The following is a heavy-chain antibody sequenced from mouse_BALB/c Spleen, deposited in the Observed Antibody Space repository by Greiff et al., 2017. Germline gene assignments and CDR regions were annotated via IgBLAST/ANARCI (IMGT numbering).Heavy chain of an antibody. V-gene: IGHV14-4*02. Sequence: DVKLQESGAELVRPGASVKLSCTASGFNIKDYYMHWVKQRPEQGLEWIGWIDPENGDTEYAPKFQGKATMTADTSSNTAYLQLSSLTSEDTAVYYCNAIGISPSYYAMDYWGQGTSVTVAS. CDR2: IDPENGDT. CDR3: NAIGISPSYYAMDY. CDR1: GFNIKDYY. J-gene: IGHJ4*01. D-gene: IGHD1-1*01.